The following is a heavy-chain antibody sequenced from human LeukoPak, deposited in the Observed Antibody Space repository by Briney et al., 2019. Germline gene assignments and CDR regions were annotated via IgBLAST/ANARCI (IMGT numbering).Heavy chain of an antibody. Sequence: ASVKVSCKASGYTFTCYYMHWVRQAPGQGLEWMGWINPNSGGTNYAQKFQGRVTMTRDTSNSTAYMELSRLRSDDTAVYYCARDLIVVVPAAMEDYWGQGTLVTVSS. CDR1: GYTFTCYY. V-gene: IGHV1-2*02. D-gene: IGHD2-2*01. CDR2: INPNSGGT. J-gene: IGHJ4*02. CDR3: ARDLIVVVPAAMEDY.